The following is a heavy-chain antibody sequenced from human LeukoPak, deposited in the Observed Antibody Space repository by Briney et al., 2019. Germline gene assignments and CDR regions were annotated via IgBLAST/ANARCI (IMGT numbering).Heavy chain of an antibody. CDR3: ARPYDTRGYFPDY. V-gene: IGHV3-21*01. J-gene: IGHJ4*02. CDR2: ISRGSDHI. CDR1: GFTFSSYA. Sequence: PGGSLRLSCAASGFTFSSYAMNWVRQAPGKGLEWVSSISRGSDHIFYADSMKGRFTISRDNAKNSLYLQMYSLGAEDTAVYYCARPYDTRGYFPDYWGQGTLVTVSS. D-gene: IGHD3-22*01.